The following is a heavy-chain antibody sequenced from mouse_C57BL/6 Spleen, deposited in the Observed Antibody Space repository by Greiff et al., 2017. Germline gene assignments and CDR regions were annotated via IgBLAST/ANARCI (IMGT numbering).Heavy chain of an antibody. CDR2: IWTGGGT. Sequence: QVQLKESGPGLVAPSQSLSISCTVSGFSLNSYAISWVRQPPGKGLEWLGVIWTGGGTNNNSALKTRLSISKDNSESQVSLKMNSLQTDDTARYYCARAYSNYNAMDYWGQGTSVTVSS. D-gene: IGHD2-5*01. J-gene: IGHJ4*01. V-gene: IGHV2-9-1*01. CDR3: ARAYSNYNAMDY. CDR1: GFSLNSYA.